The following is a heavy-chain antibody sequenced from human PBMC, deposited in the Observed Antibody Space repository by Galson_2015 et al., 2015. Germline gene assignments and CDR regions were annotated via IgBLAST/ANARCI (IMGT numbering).Heavy chain of an antibody. CDR1: GLTSTSYA. CDR3: AKGPVGKASHGMD. J-gene: IGHJ6*01. D-gene: IGHD1-26*01. CDR2: ISGSGTNT. Sequence: SLRLSCAASGLTSTSYAMNWVRQAPGKGLEWVSVISGSGTNTFYVDSVKGRFTTSRDDSKNTVYLQMNSLSPEDTAIYYCAKGPVGKASHGMD. V-gene: IGHV3-23*01.